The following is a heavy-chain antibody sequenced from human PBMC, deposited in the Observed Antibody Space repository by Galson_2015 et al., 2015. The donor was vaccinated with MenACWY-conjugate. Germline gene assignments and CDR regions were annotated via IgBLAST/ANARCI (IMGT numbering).Heavy chain of an antibody. Sequence: SETLSLTCSVSGDSITSNYWSWFRQAPGQGLEWIAYIRETGDLKDNPSLKSRLTVSVDTSKNQFFLYLTSVSAADTAVYFCARLPRGIGMILEGSWGQGILVTVSS. CDR3: ARLPRGIGMILEGS. CDR1: GDSITSNY. D-gene: IGHD3-22*01. CDR2: IRETGDL. V-gene: IGHV4-59*08. J-gene: IGHJ4*02.